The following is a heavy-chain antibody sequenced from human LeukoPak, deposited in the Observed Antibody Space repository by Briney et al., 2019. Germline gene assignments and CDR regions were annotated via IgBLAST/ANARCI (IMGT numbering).Heavy chain of an antibody. CDR3: ARDRYGSGSYYNIPDY. Sequence: PGGSLRLSCAASGFTFDDYGMSWVRQAPGKGLEWVSGINWNGGSTGYADSEKGRFTISRDNAKNSLYLQMNSLRAEDTALYYCARDRYGSGSYYNIPDYWGQGTLVTVSS. CDR2: INWNGGST. J-gene: IGHJ4*02. V-gene: IGHV3-20*04. CDR1: GFTFDDYG. D-gene: IGHD3-10*01.